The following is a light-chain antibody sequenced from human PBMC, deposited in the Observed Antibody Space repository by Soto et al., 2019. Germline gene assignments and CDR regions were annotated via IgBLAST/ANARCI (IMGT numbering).Light chain of an antibody. CDR1: QGIRNY. J-gene: IGKJ1*01. CDR3: QQYNSYSSWT. CDR2: DAS. Sequence: AIHMTQSPSSLSASVGDTIILTCRSSQGIRNYLAWYQQKPGKAPKLLICDASTLYSGVPSRFSGSGSGTDFTLTISSLQTDDFATYYCQQYNSYSSWTFGQGTKVDI. V-gene: IGKV1-13*02.